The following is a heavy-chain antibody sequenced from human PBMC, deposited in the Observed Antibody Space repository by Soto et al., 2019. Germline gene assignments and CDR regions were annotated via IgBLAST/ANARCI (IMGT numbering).Heavy chain of an antibody. D-gene: IGHD5-18*01. CDR3: ARMGDTAMDYYFDY. V-gene: IGHV4-39*01. J-gene: IGHJ4*02. CDR2: IYYSGST. Sequence: QLQLQESGPGLVKPSETLSLTCTVSGGSISSSSYYWGWIRQPPGKGLEWIGSIYYSGSTYYNPSLKIRVTISVDTSKNQFSLKLSSVTAADTAVYYCARMGDTAMDYYFDYWGQGTLVTVSS. CDR1: GGSISSSSYY.